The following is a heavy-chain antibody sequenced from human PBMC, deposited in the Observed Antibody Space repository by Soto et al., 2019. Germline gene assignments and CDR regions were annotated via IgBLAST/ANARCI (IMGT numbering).Heavy chain of an antibody. CDR1: GGSVSSRDYY. Sequence: QVQLQESGPGLLKPSETLSLTCTVSGGSVSSRDYYWSWIRQPPGKGLEWIGFVYFSGSTNYNHSLQRRVTMSVDTSKNQFSLRLTSVTAADTALYYCARVASAVHFDYWGHGTLVTVSS. J-gene: IGHJ4*01. CDR2: VYFSGST. CDR3: ARVASAVHFDY. V-gene: IGHV4-61*08. D-gene: IGHD6-19*01.